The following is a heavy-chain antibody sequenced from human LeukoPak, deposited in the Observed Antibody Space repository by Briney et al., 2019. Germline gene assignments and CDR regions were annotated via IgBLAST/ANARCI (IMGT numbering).Heavy chain of an antibody. D-gene: IGHD3-10*01. CDR1: GFTFSSYA. CDR2: ISYDGSNK. V-gene: IGHV3-30*04. Sequence: GGSLRLSCAASGFTFSSYARHWVRQAPGKGLEWVAVISYDGSNKYYADSVKGRFTISRDNSKNTLYLQMNSLRAEDTAVYYCARDALRITMVRGVIITGPDYWGQGTLVTVSS. J-gene: IGHJ4*02. CDR3: ARDALRITMVRGVIITGPDY.